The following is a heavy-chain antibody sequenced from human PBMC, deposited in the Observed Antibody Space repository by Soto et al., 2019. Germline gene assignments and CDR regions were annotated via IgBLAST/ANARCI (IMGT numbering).Heavy chain of an antibody. Sequence: PGGSLRLSCSASGFTFSTYAMHWVRQAPGKGLEYVSAISNNGGSTYYADSVKGRFTISRDNSKNTLYLQTSSLRTADTAIYYCVKGGITMVRGVLFAYWGQGTPVTVSS. D-gene: IGHD3-10*01. J-gene: IGHJ4*02. CDR3: VKGGITMVRGVLFAY. CDR1: GFTFSTYA. CDR2: ISNNGGST. V-gene: IGHV3-64D*06.